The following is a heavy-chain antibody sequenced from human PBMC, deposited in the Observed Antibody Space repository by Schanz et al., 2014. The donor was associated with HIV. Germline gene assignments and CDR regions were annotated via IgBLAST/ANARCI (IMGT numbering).Heavy chain of an antibody. Sequence: QVQLVQSGPAVKKPGASVRVSCETSGYTFSDYDINWVRQAPGQGLEWMGWVNPESGNTGMADKFLGRLSLTRFTSTGTAYMELDSLTSGDTAIYYCVRAASFHFDKEGYYRNWYFDFWGRGTLVAVSS. CDR2: VNPESGNT. CDR3: VRAASFHFDKEGYYRNWYFDF. D-gene: IGHD1-26*01. J-gene: IGHJ2*01. CDR1: GYTFSDYD. V-gene: IGHV1-8*02.